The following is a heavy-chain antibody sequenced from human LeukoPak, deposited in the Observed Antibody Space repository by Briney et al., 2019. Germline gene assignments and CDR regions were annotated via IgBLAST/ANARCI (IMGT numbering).Heavy chain of an antibody. J-gene: IGHJ4*02. D-gene: IGHD3-3*01. CDR1: GFTFSTYA. CDR3: AKGNNDFWSGYPRLSYFDY. CDR2: ITGVGDRT. Sequence: GGSLRLSCAASGFTFSTYAMNWVRQAPGKGLEWVSGITGVGDRTYYADSVKGRFTISRDNSKNMLFLQIKSLRAEDTAVYYCAKGNNDFWSGYPRLSYFDYWGQGTLVTVSS. V-gene: IGHV3-23*01.